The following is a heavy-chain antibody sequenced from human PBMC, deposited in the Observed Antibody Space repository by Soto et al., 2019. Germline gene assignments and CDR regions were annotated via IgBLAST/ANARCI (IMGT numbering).Heavy chain of an antibody. J-gene: IGHJ4*02. Sequence: TSETLSLTCTVSGGSISSGGYYWSWIRQHPGKSLEWIGYIYYSGSTYYNPSLKSRVTISVDTSKNQFSLKLSSVTAADTAVYYCARLNSGGIFGVVHPAYYFDYWGQGTLVTVSS. D-gene: IGHD3-3*01. CDR2: IYYSGST. CDR1: GGSISSGGYY. CDR3: ARLNSGGIFGVVHPAYYFDY. V-gene: IGHV4-31*03.